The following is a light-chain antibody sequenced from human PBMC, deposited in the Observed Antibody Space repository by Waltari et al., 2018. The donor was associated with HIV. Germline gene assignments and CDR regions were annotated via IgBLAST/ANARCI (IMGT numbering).Light chain of an antibody. J-gene: IGLJ2*01. CDR1: NIGR. CDR2: DNS. CDR3: QVWDSNADHLVV. V-gene: IGLV3-21*02. Sequence: SYVLTQPPSVSVAPGQTASIPCGGNNIGRVHWYQQKPGQAPVMVVYDNSGRPSGIPERFSGSNSGNTATLTISGVEAGDEADYYCQVWDSNADHLVVFGGGTKLTV.